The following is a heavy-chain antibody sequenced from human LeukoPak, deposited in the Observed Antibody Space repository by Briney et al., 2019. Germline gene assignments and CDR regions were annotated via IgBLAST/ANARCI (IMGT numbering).Heavy chain of an antibody. J-gene: IGHJ6*02. CDR2: ISSSSSYI. CDR1: GFTFSSYS. CDR3: ARDYLNSGYDGPAGMDV. Sequence: TGGSLRLSCAASGFTFSSYSMNWVRQAPGKGLEWVSSISSSSSYIYYADSVKGRFTISRDNAKNSLYLQMNSLRAEDTAVYYCARDYLNSGYDGPAGMDVRGQGTTVTVSS. V-gene: IGHV3-21*01. D-gene: IGHD5-12*01.